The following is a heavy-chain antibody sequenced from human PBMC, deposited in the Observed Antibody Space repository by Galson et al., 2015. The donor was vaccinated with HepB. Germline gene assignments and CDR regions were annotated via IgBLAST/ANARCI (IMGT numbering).Heavy chain of an antibody. V-gene: IGHV1-2*04. Sequence: SVKVSCKASGYTFTGYYMHWVRQAPGQGLEWMGWINPNSGGTNYAQKFQGWVTMTRDTSISTAYMELSRLRSDDTAVYYCARDRRIVAGRYYYDSSGYYSDYYYGMDVWGQGTTVTVSS. CDR2: INPNSGGT. J-gene: IGHJ6*02. CDR1: GYTFTGYY. D-gene: IGHD3-22*01. CDR3: ARDRRIVAGRYYYDSSGYYSDYYYGMDV.